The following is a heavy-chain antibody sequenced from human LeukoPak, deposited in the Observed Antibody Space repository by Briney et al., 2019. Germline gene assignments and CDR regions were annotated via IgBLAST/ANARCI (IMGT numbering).Heavy chain of an antibody. CDR3: ARHGFAGAFQH. Sequence: SETLSLTCAVYGGSFSGYYWSWIRQPPGKGLEWIGEINHSGSTNYNPSLKSRVTIPVDTSKNQFSLKLSSVTAADTAVYYCARHGFAGAFQHWGQGTLVTVSS. CDR1: GGSFSGYY. J-gene: IGHJ1*01. CDR2: INHSGST. V-gene: IGHV4-34*01. D-gene: IGHD3-10*01.